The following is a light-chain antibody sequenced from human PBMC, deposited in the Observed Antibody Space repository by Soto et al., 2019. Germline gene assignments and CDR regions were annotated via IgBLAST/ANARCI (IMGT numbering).Light chain of an antibody. CDR3: QQRARTPQT. V-gene: IGKV1-39*01. J-gene: IGKJ4*01. CDR1: QSVGTY. Sequence: DIQMTQSPSSLSASVGDRVTITCRASQSVGTYLSWYQQKEGKAPKLLINVASTLQSGVPSRFSGSGSGTDCTLAISSLQPEDFATYYWQQRARTPQTCGGGTRVESK. CDR2: VAS.